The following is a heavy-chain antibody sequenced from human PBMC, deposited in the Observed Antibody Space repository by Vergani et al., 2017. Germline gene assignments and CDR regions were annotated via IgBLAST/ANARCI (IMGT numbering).Heavy chain of an antibody. CDR1: GFTVSSNY. V-gene: IGHV3-53*04. Sequence: EVQLVESGGGLVQPGGSLRLSCAASGFTVSSNYMSWVRQAPGKGLEWVSVIYSGGSTYYADSVKGRFTTSRHNSKNTLYLQMNSLRAEDTAVYYCASINSNYGPFDPWGQGTLVTVSS. CDR2: IYSGGST. D-gene: IGHD4-11*01. J-gene: IGHJ5*02. CDR3: ASINSNYGPFDP.